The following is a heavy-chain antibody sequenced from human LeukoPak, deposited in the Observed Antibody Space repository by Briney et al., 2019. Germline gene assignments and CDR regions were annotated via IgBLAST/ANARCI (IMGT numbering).Heavy chain of an antibody. Sequence: WASVKVSCKVSGYTLTELSMHWVRQAPGKGLEWMGGFDPEDGETIYAQKFQGRVTMTEDTSTDTAYMELSSLRSEDTAVYYCGRPLQRGSWTQRALDYWGQGTLVTVSS. CDR3: GRPLQRGSWTQRALDY. D-gene: IGHD3-10*01. CDR2: FDPEDGET. CDR1: GYTLTELS. V-gene: IGHV1-24*01. J-gene: IGHJ4*02.